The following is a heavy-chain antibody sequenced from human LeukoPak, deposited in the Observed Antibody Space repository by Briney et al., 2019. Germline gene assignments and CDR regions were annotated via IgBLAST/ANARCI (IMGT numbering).Heavy chain of an antibody. D-gene: IGHD6-19*01. J-gene: IGHJ4*02. CDR1: GLTFSTNW. Sequence: NPGGSLRLSCAASGLTFSTNWMSWIRQPAGKGLEWIGRIYTSGITNYNPSLKSRVTMSVDTSKNQFSLRLTSVTAADTAVYYCSRAVEPNGRSLDSWGQGTLVTVSS. CDR2: IYTSGIT. CDR3: SRAVEPNGRSLDS. V-gene: IGHV4-4*07.